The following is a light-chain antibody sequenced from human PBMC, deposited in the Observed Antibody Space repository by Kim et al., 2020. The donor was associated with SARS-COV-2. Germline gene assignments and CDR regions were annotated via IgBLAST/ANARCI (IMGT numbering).Light chain of an antibody. V-gene: IGLV3-25*03. J-gene: IGLJ3*02. CDR3: QSADSSGTYWV. CDR2: MDS. Sequence: SYELTQPPSVSVSPGRTARITCSGDALPKQYAYWYQQKPGQAPVLVIYMDSERPSGIPERFSGSSSGTTVTLTISGVQAEDEADYYCQSADSSGTYWVFGGGTQLTVL. CDR1: ALPKQY.